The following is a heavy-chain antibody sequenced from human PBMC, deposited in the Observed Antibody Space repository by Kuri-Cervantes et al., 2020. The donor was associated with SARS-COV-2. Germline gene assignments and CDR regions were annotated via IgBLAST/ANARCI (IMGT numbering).Heavy chain of an antibody. CDR2: IYYSGST. D-gene: IGHD6-6*01. CDR3: ARHGRGSNSSSNFDY. Sequence: ESLKISCTVSGGSISSSSYYWGWIRQPPGKGLEWIGSIYYSGSTYYNPSLKSRVTISVDTSKNQFSLKLSSASAADTGVYYCARHGRGSNSSSNFDYWGQGTLVTVSS. J-gene: IGHJ4*02. V-gene: IGHV4-39*01. CDR1: GGSISSSSYY.